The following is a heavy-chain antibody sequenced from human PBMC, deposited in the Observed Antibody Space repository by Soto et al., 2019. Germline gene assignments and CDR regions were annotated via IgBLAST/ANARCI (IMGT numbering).Heavy chain of an antibody. CDR3: ATALINYYDSSGYSKNFDY. Sequence: ASVKVSCKVSGCTLTELSMHWVRQAPGKGLEWMGGFDPEDGETIYAQKFQGRVTMTEDTSTDTAYMELSSLRSEDTAVYYCATALINYYDSSGYSKNFDYWGQGTLVTVSS. D-gene: IGHD3-22*01. J-gene: IGHJ4*02. CDR2: FDPEDGET. CDR1: GCTLTELS. V-gene: IGHV1-24*01.